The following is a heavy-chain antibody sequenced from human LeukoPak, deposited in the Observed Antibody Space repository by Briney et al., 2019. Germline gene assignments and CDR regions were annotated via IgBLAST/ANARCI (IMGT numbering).Heavy chain of an antibody. CDR3: ARDREASDDFNWFDP. V-gene: IGHV3-21*01. CDR2: LSKSSTYV. J-gene: IGHJ5*02. CDR1: GFTSSPYS. Sequence: PGGCLRLSCAASGFTSSPYSMSWVRQAPAKGVEWVSSLSKSSTYVYYAASVKGRFTISRDNAKNSLFLEVNRLRAEDTAVYYCARDREASDDFNWFDPWGQGTLVTVSS. D-gene: IGHD3/OR15-3a*01.